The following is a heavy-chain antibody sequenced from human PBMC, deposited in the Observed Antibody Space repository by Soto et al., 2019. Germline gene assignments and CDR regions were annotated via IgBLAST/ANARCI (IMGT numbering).Heavy chain of an antibody. V-gene: IGHV3-73*01. D-gene: IGHD1-1*01. CDR2: IRSNAISYET. CDR1: GFTFSDSA. J-gene: IGHJ6*02. Sequence: GGSLRLSCAASGFTFSDSAMHWVRQASGKGLEWVGRIRSNAISYETAYAASVQGRFTISRDDSKNMVYLQMNSLKTEDTAVYYCTRASWNYYYYGMDIWGQGTTVTVSS. CDR3: TRASWNYYYYGMDI.